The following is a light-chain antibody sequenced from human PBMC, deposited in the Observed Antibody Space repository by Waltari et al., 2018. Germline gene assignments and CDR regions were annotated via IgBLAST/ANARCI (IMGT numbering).Light chain of an antibody. CDR1: QSITNY. CDR3: QQSYSSPRT. V-gene: IGKV1-39*01. CDR2: GGS. Sequence: DIQLTPSPSSLSASVGDGDTITCRASQSITNYLNWYQQKPGKAPKLLIYGGSSLPSGVPSRFSGSGFGTDFTLTISSLQPEDFATYYCQQSYSSPRTFGQGTTLEIK. J-gene: IGKJ2*01.